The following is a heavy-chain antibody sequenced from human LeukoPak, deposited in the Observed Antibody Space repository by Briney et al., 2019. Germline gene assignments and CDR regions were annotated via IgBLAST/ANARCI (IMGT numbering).Heavy chain of an antibody. D-gene: IGHD6-6*01. CDR1: GFIFSRYA. CDR2: INDNGGGT. CDR3: AKKLGSSPGDFFDY. J-gene: IGHJ4*02. Sequence: PGGSLRLSCAASGFIFSRYAMSWVRQAPGKGLEWVSDINDNGGGTFYADSVKGRFTVSRDNPKNTLYMQMNSLRGGDTAVYYCAKKLGSSPGDFFDYWGQGTLVTVSS. V-gene: IGHV3-23*01.